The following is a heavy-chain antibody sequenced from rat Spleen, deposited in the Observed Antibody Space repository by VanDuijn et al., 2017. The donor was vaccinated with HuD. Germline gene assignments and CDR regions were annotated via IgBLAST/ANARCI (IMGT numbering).Heavy chain of an antibody. J-gene: IGHJ1*01. D-gene: IGHD1-9*01. CDR2: IWTGGST. CDR3: ARESLHGYNYWYFDF. Sequence: QVQLKESGPGLVQPSQTLSLTCTVSGFSLTSYNVHWVRQPTGKGLEWMGIIWTGGSTDYNSALKSRLSISRDTSKSQVFLKRNSLQTEDIATYYCARESLHGYNYWYFDFWGPGTMVTVSS. CDR1: GFSLTSYN. V-gene: IGHV2-30*01.